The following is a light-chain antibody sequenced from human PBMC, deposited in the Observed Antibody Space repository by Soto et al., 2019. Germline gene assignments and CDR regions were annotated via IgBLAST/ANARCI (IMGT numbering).Light chain of an antibody. V-gene: IGKV3D-20*02. CDR2: GAS. J-gene: IGKJ3*01. CDR1: QSVSSSY. Sequence: IGFAQSPGALSLSPGERAPLSRRASQSVSSSYLAWYQQKPGQAPRLLIYGASNRATGIPARFSGSGSVTDFTLTISSLEPEDFAVYYCQQRSNWATFGPGTKVDIK. CDR3: QQRSNWAT.